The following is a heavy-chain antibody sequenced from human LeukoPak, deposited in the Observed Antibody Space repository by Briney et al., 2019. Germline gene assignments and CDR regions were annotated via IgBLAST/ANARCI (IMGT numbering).Heavy chain of an antibody. CDR3: ARQSGGFWYFDL. D-gene: IGHD3-3*01. CDR2: IYYSGST. CDR1: GGSISSYY. Sequence: SETLSLTCTVSGGSISSYYWSWIRQPPGKGLEWIGYIYYSGSTNYNPSLKSRVTISVDTSKNQFSLKLSSVTAADTAVYYCARQSGGFWYFDLWGRGTLVTVSS. V-gene: IGHV4-59*08. J-gene: IGHJ2*01.